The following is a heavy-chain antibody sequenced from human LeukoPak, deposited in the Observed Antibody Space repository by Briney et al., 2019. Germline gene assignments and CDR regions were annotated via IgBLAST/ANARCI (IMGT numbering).Heavy chain of an antibody. CDR2: IYSGGST. CDR3: ASGGPHNWFDP. V-gene: IGHV3-53*01. J-gene: IGHJ5*02. D-gene: IGHD4-23*01. Sequence: GGPLRLSCSASGFTVSSNYMSWVRQAPGKGLEWVSVIYSGGSTYYADSVKGRFTISRDNSKNTLYLQMNSLRAEDTAVYYCASGGPHNWFDPWGQGTLVTVSS. CDR1: GFTVSSNY.